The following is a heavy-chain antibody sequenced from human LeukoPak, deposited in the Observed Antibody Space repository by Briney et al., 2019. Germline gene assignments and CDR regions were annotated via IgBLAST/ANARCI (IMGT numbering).Heavy chain of an antibody. J-gene: IGHJ4*02. Sequence: SQTLSLTCTVSGGSISSGDYYWTWIRQHPGKGLEWIGYIYNSGTTYYNPSLESRVTISGDTSKNQFSLKLSSVTAADTAVYYCARTAGWSYGFDYWGRGTLVTVSS. V-gene: IGHV4-31*03. CDR3: ARTAGWSYGFDY. D-gene: IGHD3-16*01. CDR1: GGSISSGDYY. CDR2: IYNSGTT.